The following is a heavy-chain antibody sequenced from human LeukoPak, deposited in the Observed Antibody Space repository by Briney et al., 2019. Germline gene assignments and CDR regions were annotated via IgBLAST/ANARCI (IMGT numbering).Heavy chain of an antibody. CDR2: IIPIFGTA. D-gene: IGHD7-27*01. CDR1: GYTFTSYG. CDR3: ARVTGVRGTNYYYYGMDV. V-gene: IGHV1-69*13. Sequence: SAKVSCKASGYTFTSYGISWVRQAPGQGLEWMGGIIPIFGTANYAQKFQGRVTITADESTSTAYMELSSLRSEDTAVYYCARVTGVRGTNYYYYGMDVWGQGTTVTVSS. J-gene: IGHJ6*02.